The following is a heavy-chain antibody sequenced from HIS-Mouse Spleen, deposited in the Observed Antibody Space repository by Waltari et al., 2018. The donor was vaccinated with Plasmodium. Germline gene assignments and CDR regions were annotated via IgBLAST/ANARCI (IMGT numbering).Heavy chain of an antibody. V-gene: IGHV3-30*18. J-gene: IGHJ4*02. CDR3: AKAQGVINFDY. CDR2: ISYDGSHK. D-gene: IGHD3-16*01. CDR1: GFTFSSSV. Sequence: QVQLVESGGGVVQPGRSLSLSCAASGFTFSSSVMHWVRQAPGKGLEWVAVISYDGSHKYYADSVKGRFTISRDNSKNTLYLQMNSLRAEDTAVYYCAKAQGVINFDYWGQGTLVTVSS.